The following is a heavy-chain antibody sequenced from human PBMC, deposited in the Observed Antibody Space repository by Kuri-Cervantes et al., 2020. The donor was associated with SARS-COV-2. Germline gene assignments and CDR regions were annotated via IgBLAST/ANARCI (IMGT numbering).Heavy chain of an antibody. CDR2: INHSGST. D-gene: IGHD3-10*01. CDR3: ASSHEWSSGSYFWFDP. V-gene: IGHV4-34*01. J-gene: IGHJ5*02. CDR1: GGSFSGYY. Sequence: GSLRLSCAVYGGSFSGYYWSWIRQPPGKGLEWIGEINHSGSTNYNPSLKSRVTISVDTSKNQFSLKLSSVTAADTAVYYCASSHEWSSGSYFWFDPWGQGTLVTVSS.